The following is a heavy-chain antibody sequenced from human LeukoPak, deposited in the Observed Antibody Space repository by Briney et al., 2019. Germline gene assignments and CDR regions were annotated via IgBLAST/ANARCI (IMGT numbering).Heavy chain of an antibody. CDR2: IYYSGST. CDR3: ARSGGVGATIDY. D-gene: IGHD1-26*01. V-gene: IGHV4-59*08. J-gene: IGHJ4*02. Sequence: PSETLSLTCTVSGGSISSYYWSWIRQPPGKGLEWIGYIYYSGSTNYNPSLKSRVTISVDTSKNQFSLKLSSVTAADTAVYYCARSGGVGATIDYWGQGTLVTVSS. CDR1: GGSISSYY.